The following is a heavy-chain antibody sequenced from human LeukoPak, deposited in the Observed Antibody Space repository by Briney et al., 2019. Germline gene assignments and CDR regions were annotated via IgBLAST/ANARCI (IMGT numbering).Heavy chain of an antibody. CDR3: ARGATGYNWNDGGAFDI. CDR2: IKQDGSEK. D-gene: IGHD1-1*01. V-gene: IGHV3-7*01. CDR1: GFTFSSYW. Sequence: QTGGSLRLSCAASGFTFSSYWMNWVRQAPGKGLEWVANIKQDGSEKYYVDSVKGRFTISRDNAKNSLYLQMNSLRAEDTAVYYCARGATGYNWNDGGAFDIWGQGTMVTVSS. J-gene: IGHJ3*02.